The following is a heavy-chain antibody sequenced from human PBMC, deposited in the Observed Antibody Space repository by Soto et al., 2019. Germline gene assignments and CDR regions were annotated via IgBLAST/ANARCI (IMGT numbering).Heavy chain of an antibody. J-gene: IGHJ6*02. D-gene: IGHD6-19*01. Sequence: QITLKESGPTLVKPTQTLTLTCTFSGFSLSTSGVGVGWIRQPPGKALEWLALIYWDDDKRYSPSLKSRLTITKDTSKNQVVLTMTNMDTVDTATYYCAHSYSSGWYGSVDVWGQGTTVTVSS. V-gene: IGHV2-5*02. CDR1: GFSLSTSGVG. CDR3: AHSYSSGWYGSVDV. CDR2: IYWDDDK.